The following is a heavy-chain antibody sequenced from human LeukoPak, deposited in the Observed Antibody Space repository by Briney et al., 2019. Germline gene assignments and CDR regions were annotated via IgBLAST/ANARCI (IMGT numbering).Heavy chain of an antibody. D-gene: IGHD3-22*01. V-gene: IGHV3-11*01. CDR3: ARWRPYYYDSSGYYYQDYYYYGMDV. CDR1: GFTFSDYY. Sequence: GGSLRLSCAASGFTFSDYYMSWIRQAPGKGLEWVSYISSSGSTIYYADSVKGRFTISRDNAKNSLYLQMNSLRAEDTAVYYCARWRPYYYDSSGYYYQDYYYYGMDVWGQGTTVTVSS. J-gene: IGHJ6*02. CDR2: ISSSGSTI.